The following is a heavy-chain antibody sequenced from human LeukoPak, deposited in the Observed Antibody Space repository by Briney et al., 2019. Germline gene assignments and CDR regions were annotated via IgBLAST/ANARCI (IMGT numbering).Heavy chain of an antibody. J-gene: IGHJ4*02. CDR3: AKDDAWLRFGE. Sequence: GGSLRPSCAASGFTFSSYGMSWVRQAPGKGLEWVSTISGSGGTTYYVDSVKGRFTISRDNSKNTLYLEVISLTVEDTAVYYCAKDDAWLRFGEWSQGTLVTVSS. D-gene: IGHD3-10*01. V-gene: IGHV3-23*01. CDR1: GFTFSSYG. CDR2: ISGSGGTT.